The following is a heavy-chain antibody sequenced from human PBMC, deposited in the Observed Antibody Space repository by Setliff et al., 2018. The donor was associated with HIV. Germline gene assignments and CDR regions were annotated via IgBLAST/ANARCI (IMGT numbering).Heavy chain of an antibody. CDR1: GFTFRNAW. Sequence: GGSLRLSCAASGFTFRNAWMSWVRQAPGKGLEWVGRIKSKIDGGTTDSAPPVKGRFTISRDDSKNTLYLQMNSLKTEDTAVYYCTTDPGWGEQLLSNYYYYYMGVWGKGTTVTVSS. V-gene: IGHV3-15*01. J-gene: IGHJ6*03. D-gene: IGHD2-2*01. CDR2: IKSKIDGGTT. CDR3: TTDPGWGEQLLSNYYYYYMGV.